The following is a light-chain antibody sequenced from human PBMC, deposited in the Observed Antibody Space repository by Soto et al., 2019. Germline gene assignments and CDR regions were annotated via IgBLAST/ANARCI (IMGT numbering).Light chain of an antibody. V-gene: IGKV1-13*02. CDR1: QDIDTA. CDR3: QQFNRYPLT. CDR2: DAS. J-gene: IGKJ2*01. Sequence: AVQLTQSPSSLSATVGDSVTITCRASQDIDTALAWYHQKPGKAPKLLIYDASSLESGVPSRFSGTGSGTDSTLTIRGLQPEDFATYYCQQFNRYPLTFGQGTNLESK.